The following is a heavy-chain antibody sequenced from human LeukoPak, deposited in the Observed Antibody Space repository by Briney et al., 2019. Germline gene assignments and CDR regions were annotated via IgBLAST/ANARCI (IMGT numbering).Heavy chain of an antibody. CDR1: GFTFSRYA. J-gene: IGHJ6*02. CDR2: ISSGGGTT. CDR3: AKDYLMSPAGSDSAYYYYGMDV. V-gene: IGHV3-23*01. D-gene: IGHD2-21*02. Sequence: GGSLRLSCAASGFTFSRYAMSWVRQAPGKGLEWVSAISSGGGTTYYADSVKGRFTISRDNSKNTLYLQTNSLRAEDTAIYYCAKDYLMSPAGSDSAYYYYGMDVWGQGTTVTVSS.